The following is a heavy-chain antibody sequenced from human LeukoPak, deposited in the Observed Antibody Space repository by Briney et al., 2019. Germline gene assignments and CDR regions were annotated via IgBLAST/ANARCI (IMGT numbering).Heavy chain of an antibody. CDR1: GFTFSYYG. CDR2: IRYDGKDK. D-gene: IGHD3-10*01. J-gene: IGHJ5*02. Sequence: HPGGSLRLSCAASGFTFSYYGMHWVRQAPGKGLDWVAFIRYDGKDKFYADSVKGRFTISRDSSRNTLYLQMNSLRAEDTAVYYCAKDLMRDRWFGESWGQGTLVTVSS. CDR3: AKDLMRDRWFGES. V-gene: IGHV3-30*02.